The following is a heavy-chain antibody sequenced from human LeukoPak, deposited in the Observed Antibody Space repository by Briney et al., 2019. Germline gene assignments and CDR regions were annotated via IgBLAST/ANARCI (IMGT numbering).Heavy chain of an antibody. CDR1: GFTFSSYA. J-gene: IGHJ3*02. D-gene: IGHD2-2*01. CDR2: ISGSGGST. V-gene: IGHV3-23*01. Sequence: PGGSLRLSCAASGFTFSSYAMSWVRQAPGKGLEWVSAISGSGGSTYYADSVKGRFTISRDNSKNTLYLQMNSLRAEDTAVYYCAKDEEYCSSTSCYSNAFDIWGQGTMVTVSS. CDR3: AKDEEYCSSTSCYSNAFDI.